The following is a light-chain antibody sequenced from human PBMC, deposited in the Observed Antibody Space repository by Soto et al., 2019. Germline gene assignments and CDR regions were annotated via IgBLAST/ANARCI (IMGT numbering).Light chain of an antibody. Sequence: DIVMTQSPDSLAVSLGERATIICKSSQSVLYSSNNKNYLAWYQQKPGQPPKLLICWASTRESGVPDRFSGSGSGTDFTLTISSLQAEDVAVYYCQQYYSTPSWTFGQGTKVDIK. J-gene: IGKJ1*01. CDR1: QSVLYSSNNKNY. V-gene: IGKV4-1*01. CDR3: QQYYSTPSWT. CDR2: WAS.